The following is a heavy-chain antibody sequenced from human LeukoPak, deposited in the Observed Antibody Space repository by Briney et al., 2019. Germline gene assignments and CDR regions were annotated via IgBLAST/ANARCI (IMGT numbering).Heavy chain of an antibody. J-gene: IGHJ4*02. CDR1: GASISTYY. D-gene: IGHD5-12*01. Sequence: PSETLSLTCSVSGASISTYYWSWIRQPPGKGLEWIGYLYFGGSTNYNPSLKSRATISPDTSKNQFSLKLNSVTAADTAVYYCARAGGSWSFDYLGQGTLVTVSS. CDR3: ARAGGSWSFDY. V-gene: IGHV4-59*01. CDR2: LYFGGST.